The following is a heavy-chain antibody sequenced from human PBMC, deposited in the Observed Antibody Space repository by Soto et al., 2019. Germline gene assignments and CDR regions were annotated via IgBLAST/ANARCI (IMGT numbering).Heavy chain of an antibody. CDR2: IYHSGTT. V-gene: IGHV4-38-2*02. CDR1: WGTIVGVHD. J-gene: IGHJ4*02. D-gene: IGHD4-4*01. CDR3: ASCVRTACYPPWGLQFFAL. Sequence: PSQTMPVTSTVSWGTIVGVHDRRCVRQTPGKGLEWIGSIYHSGTTNYSPSLKSRVTISIDTSKNQFSLTLRSVTAADAAVYYCASCVRTACYPPWGLQFFALWGQGSLVT.